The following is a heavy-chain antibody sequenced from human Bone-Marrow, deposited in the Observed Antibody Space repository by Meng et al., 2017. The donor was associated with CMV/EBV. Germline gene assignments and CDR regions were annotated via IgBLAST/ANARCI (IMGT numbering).Heavy chain of an antibody. Sequence: GESLKISCAASGFTFSSYGVHWVRQAPGKGLEWVAVIWYEGSNKHYADSVKGRFTISRDNSKTTLYLQMNCLRAEDTAVYSCAGALTGGGYYVYYDYGMDVWAQGTTVTVSS. CDR3: AGALTGGGYYVYYDYGMDV. J-gene: IGHJ6*02. CDR2: IWYEGSNK. CDR1: GFTFSSYG. D-gene: IGHD3-10*01. V-gene: IGHV3-33*01.